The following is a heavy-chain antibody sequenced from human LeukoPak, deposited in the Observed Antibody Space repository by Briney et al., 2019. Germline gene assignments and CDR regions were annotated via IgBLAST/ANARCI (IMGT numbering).Heavy chain of an antibody. J-gene: IGHJ3*02. D-gene: IGHD3-22*01. CDR2: ISSSGSTI. V-gene: IGHV3-48*03. Sequence: PGRSLRLSCAASGFTFSSYAMWWARQAPGKGLEWVSYISSSGSTIYYADSVKGRFTISRDNAKNSLYLQMDSLRAEDTAVYYCASGYYDSYDAFDIWGQGTMVTVSS. CDR3: ASGYYDSYDAFDI. CDR1: GFTFSSYA.